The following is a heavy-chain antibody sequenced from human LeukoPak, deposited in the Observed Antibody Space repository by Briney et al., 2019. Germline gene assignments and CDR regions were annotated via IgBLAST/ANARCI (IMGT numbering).Heavy chain of an antibody. J-gene: IGHJ3*02. Sequence: GGSLRLSCSASGFTFTTYGMNWIRQAPGKGLEWVSGISGSGISTYYADSVKGRFTISRDNSKNTLYLQMNSLRVEDTAVYYCAKSWNYYDSSGDDALDIWGQGTMVTVSS. CDR3: AKSWNYYDSSGDDALDI. CDR2: ISGSGIST. D-gene: IGHD3-22*01. CDR1: GFTFTTYG. V-gene: IGHV3-23*01.